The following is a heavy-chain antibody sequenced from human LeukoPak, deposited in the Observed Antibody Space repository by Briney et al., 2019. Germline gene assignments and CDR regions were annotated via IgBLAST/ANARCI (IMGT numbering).Heavy chain of an antibody. J-gene: IGHJ4*02. D-gene: IGHD3-16*01. CDR3: ARLGELTFFDY. V-gene: IGHV3-53*01. CDR2: IYSGVST. Sequence: QPGGSLRLXCAASGFTVSSNYMSWVRQAPGKGQEWVTVIYSGVSTSYADSVKGRFTISRDNSKNTLYLQMNSLKAEDTAVYYGARLGELTFFDYWGQGTLVTVSS. CDR1: GFTVSSNY.